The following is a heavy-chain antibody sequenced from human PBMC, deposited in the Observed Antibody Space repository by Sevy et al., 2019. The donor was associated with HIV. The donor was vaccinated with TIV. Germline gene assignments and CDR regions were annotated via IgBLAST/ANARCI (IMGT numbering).Heavy chain of an antibody. J-gene: IGHJ6*02. D-gene: IGHD3-3*01. CDR1: GGSISTNNW. Sequence: SETLSLTCAVSGGSISTNNWWSWVRQSPGEGLEWIGEIHHSGSTNYNPSLKSRVTMSVDKSKNQFSLKLTSVTAADTAVHYCARDLNDFWSGPLDVWGQGTTVTVSS. CDR2: IHHSGST. CDR3: ARDLNDFWSGPLDV. V-gene: IGHV4-4*02.